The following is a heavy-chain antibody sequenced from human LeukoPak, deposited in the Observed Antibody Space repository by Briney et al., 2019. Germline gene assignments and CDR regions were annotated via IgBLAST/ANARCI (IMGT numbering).Heavy chain of an antibody. Sequence: PSETLSLTCTVSGGSISSDCWSWIRQPPGKGLEWIGYVYYSGSTNDNPSRKSRVTISVDTYKTQFSLKLSSVTAADTAVYYCARDRGYCSGGSCYRWFDPWGQGTLVTVSS. CDR3: ARDRGYCSGGSCYRWFDP. V-gene: IGHV4-59*01. CDR2: VYYSGST. CDR1: GGSISSDC. J-gene: IGHJ5*02. D-gene: IGHD2-15*01.